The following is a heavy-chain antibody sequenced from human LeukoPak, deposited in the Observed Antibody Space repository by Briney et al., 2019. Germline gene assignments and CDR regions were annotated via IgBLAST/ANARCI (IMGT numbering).Heavy chain of an antibody. V-gene: IGHV1-69*06. CDR3: ARSPPVYDILTGYYWAPGYFDY. D-gene: IGHD3-9*01. CDR1: GGTFSSYA. CDR2: IIPIFGTA. Sequence: SVKVSCKASGGTFSSYAISWVRQAPGQGLEWMGGIIPIFGTANYAQKFQGRVTITADKSTSTAYMELSSLRSEDTAVYYCARSPPVYDILTGYYWAPGYFDYWGQGTLVTVSS. J-gene: IGHJ4*02.